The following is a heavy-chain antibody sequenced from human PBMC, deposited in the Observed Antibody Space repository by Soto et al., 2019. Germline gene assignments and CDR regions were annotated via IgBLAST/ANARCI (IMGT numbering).Heavy chain of an antibody. CDR2: IYPADSDT. V-gene: IGHV5-51*01. CDR1: GYRLTSYW. CDR3: AAAIGVTESAYFHH. D-gene: IGHD6-19*01. J-gene: IGHJ1*01. Sequence: GESLKISCKGSGYRLTSYWIGWVRQMPGKGLEWMGIIYPADSDTRYSPSFRGQVIISADKSISTAYLQWTSLKASDTATYYCAAAIGVTESAYFHHWGQGTRVTVSS.